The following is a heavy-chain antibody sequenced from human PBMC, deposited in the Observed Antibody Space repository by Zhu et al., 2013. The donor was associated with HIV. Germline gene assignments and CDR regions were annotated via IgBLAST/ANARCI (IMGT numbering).Heavy chain of an antibody. CDR3: ARRAIIGPTSGIKLDY. D-gene: IGHD6-25*01. CDR2: MNPKSGNT. Sequence: QVQLVQSGAEVKKPGASVKVSCKASGYTFTDHDINWVRQATGQGLEWMGWMNPKSGNTGYAQKFQGRVTMTRNNSITTAYMELNSLRFDDTAVYYCARRAIIGPTSGIKLDYWGQGALVTVSS. J-gene: IGHJ4*02. CDR1: GYTFTDHD. V-gene: IGHV1-8*01.